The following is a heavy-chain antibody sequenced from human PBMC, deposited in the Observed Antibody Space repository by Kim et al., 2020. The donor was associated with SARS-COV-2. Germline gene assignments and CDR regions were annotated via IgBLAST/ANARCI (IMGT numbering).Heavy chain of an antibody. CDR3: ARPQRAYVILTADYHRYYFDY. D-gene: IGHD3-9*01. CDR1: GFTVGSNY. Sequence: GGSLRLSCAASGFTVGSNYMSWVRQAPGKGLEWVAVIYSGGAIYYADSVKGRFAISRDISKNTVYLQMNSLRVDDTAVYYCARPQRAYVILTADYHRYYFDYWGQGTLVTVSS. J-gene: IGHJ4*02. V-gene: IGHV3-53*01. CDR2: IYSGGAI.